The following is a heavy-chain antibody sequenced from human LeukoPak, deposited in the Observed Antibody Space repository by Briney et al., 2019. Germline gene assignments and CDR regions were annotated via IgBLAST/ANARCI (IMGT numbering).Heavy chain of an antibody. J-gene: IGHJ5*02. V-gene: IGHV4-59*01. CDR3: ARAHGYSYGYGTPFDP. CDR1: GGSISSYY. Sequence: SETLSLTCTVSGGSISSYYWSWIRQSPGKGLECIGYIHYTGSTNYNPSLKSRVTISVETSKNQFSLKLSSVTAADTAVYYCARAHGYSYGYGTPFDPWGQGTLVTVSS. CDR2: IHYTGST. D-gene: IGHD5-18*01.